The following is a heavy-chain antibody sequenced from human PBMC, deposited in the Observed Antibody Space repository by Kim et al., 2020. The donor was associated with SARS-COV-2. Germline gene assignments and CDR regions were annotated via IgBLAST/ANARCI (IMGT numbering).Heavy chain of an antibody. CDR1: GFTFSSYE. V-gene: IGHV3-48*03. CDR3: AREGYCSSTSCYDAFDI. D-gene: IGHD2-2*01. CDR2: ISSSGSTI. Sequence: GGSLRLSCAASGFTFSSYEMNWVRQAPGKGLEWVSYISSSGSTIYYADSVKGRFTIPRDNAKNSLYLQMNSLRAEDTAVYYCAREGYCSSTSCYDAFDIWGQGTMVTVSS. J-gene: IGHJ3*02.